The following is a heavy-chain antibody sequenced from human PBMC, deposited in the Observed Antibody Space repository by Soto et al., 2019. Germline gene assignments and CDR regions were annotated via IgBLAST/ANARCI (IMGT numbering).Heavy chain of an antibody. CDR2: IYHSGST. J-gene: IGHJ4*02. D-gene: IGHD2-2*01. CDR3: ARDLRGGYQLPPN. V-gene: IGHV4-4*02. Sequence: SSETLSLTCAVSGGSISSSNWWSWVRQPPGKGLEWIGEIYHSGSTNYNPSLKSRVTISVGKSKNQFSVKLSSVTAADTAVYYCARDLRGGYQLPPNWGQGTLVTVSS. CDR1: GGSISSSNW.